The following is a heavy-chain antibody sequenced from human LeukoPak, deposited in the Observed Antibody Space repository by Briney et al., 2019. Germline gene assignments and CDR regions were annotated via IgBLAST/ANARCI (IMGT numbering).Heavy chain of an antibody. Sequence: PSETLSLTCTVSGGSISSSSYYWGWIRQPPGKGLEWIGSIYYSGSTYYNPSLKSRVTISVDTSKNQFSLKLSSVTAADTAVYYCARHPKPHIAVAGYYFDYWGQGTLVTVSS. D-gene: IGHD6-19*01. V-gene: IGHV4-39*01. CDR3: ARHPKPHIAVAGYYFDY. CDR2: IYYSGST. J-gene: IGHJ4*02. CDR1: GGSISSSSYY.